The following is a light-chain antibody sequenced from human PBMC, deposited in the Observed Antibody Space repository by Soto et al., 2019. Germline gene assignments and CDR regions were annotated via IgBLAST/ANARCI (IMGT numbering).Light chain of an antibody. Sequence: SYELTQPPSVSVSLGQTASITCSGDKLGDKFACWYQQKPGQSPVLVIYQDSKRPSGIPERFSGSNSENTATLTISGTQAMDEAAYYCQAWDSSTVVFGGGTKLSVL. J-gene: IGLJ2*01. CDR3: QAWDSSTVV. CDR2: QDS. V-gene: IGLV3-1*01. CDR1: KLGDKF.